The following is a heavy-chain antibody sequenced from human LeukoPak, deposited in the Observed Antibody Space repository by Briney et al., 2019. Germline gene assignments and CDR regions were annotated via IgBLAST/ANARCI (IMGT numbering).Heavy chain of an antibody. V-gene: IGHV4-30-2*01. J-gene: IGHJ4*02. CDR2: IYHSGST. D-gene: IGHD1-26*01. Sequence: PSETLSLTCTVSGGSISSGGYYWSWIRQPPGKGLEWIGYIYHSGSTYYNPSLKSRVTISVDRSKNQFSLKLSSVTAADTAVYYCARGGGSYPFDYWGQGTLDTVSS. CDR3: ARGGGSYPFDY. CDR1: GGSISSGGYY.